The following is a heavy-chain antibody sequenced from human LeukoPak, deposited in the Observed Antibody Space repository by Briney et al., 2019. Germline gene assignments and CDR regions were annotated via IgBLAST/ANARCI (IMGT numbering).Heavy chain of an antibody. Sequence: GGYLQISGRGSGSDFTSYWIGSRRQMRGTGVEGMGWIYPGYSDTRYSQSSEGQVTISADKSISTAYLQWSSLKASDTAMYYCARPDCSSTSCYSYYFDFGGQGTLVPVSS. D-gene: IGHD2-2*01. CDR1: GSDFTSYW. J-gene: IGHJ4*02. CDR2: IYPGYSDT. CDR3: ARPDCSSTSCYSYYFDF. V-gene: IGHV5-51*01.